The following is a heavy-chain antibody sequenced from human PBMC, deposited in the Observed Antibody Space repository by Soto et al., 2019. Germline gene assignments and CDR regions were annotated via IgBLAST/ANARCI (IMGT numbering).Heavy chain of an antibody. Sequence: QVQLVHSGAEVKKPGSSVKVSCKASGGTFSSYTISWVRQAPGQGLEWMGRIIPILGIANYAQKFQGRVTITADKSTSTAYMELSSLRSEDTAVYYCAREDSSGTGGYWGQGTLVTVSS. CDR2: IIPILGIA. J-gene: IGHJ4*02. V-gene: IGHV1-69*04. CDR1: GGTFSSYT. CDR3: AREDSSGTGGY. D-gene: IGHD6-19*01.